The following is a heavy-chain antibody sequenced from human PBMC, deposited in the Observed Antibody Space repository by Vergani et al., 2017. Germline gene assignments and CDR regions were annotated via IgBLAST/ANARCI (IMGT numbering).Heavy chain of an antibody. CDR3: ARGNSSSPDFDY. J-gene: IGHJ4*02. CDR2: ISGSGGST. D-gene: IGHD6-6*01. V-gene: IGHV3-23*01. Sequence: EVQLLESGGGLVQPGGSLRLSCAASGFTFSSYAMSWVRQAPGKGLEWVSAISGSGGSTYYADSVKGRFTISRDNSKNTLYLQMNSLRAEDTAVYYCARGNSSSPDFDYWGQGTLVTVSS. CDR1: GFTFSSYA.